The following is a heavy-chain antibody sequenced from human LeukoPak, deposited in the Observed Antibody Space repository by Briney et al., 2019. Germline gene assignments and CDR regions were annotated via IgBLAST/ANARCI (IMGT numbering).Heavy chain of an antibody. CDR1: GGSFSGYY. Sequence: SETLSLTCAVYGGSFSGYYWSWIRQPPGKGLEWIGEINHSGSTNYNPSLKSRVTISVDASKNQFSLKLSSVTAADTAVYYCARLKRDIVVVPAAPGVYYSYYYRDVWGKGTTFTISS. D-gene: IGHD2-2*01. V-gene: IGHV4-34*01. CDR3: ARLKRDIVVVPAAPGVYYSYYYRDV. CDR2: INHSGST. J-gene: IGHJ6*03.